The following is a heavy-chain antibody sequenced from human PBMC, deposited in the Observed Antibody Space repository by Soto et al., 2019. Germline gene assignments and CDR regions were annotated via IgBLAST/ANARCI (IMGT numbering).Heavy chain of an antibody. CDR1: VDSISSSNSH. CDR3: AREGDFWDYYGMDV. D-gene: IGHD3-3*01. CDR2: IYYSGST. J-gene: IGHJ6*02. V-gene: IGHV4-30-4*01. Sequence: PSETLSLTCTVSVDSISSSNSHWSWIRQPPGKGLEWIGYIYYSGSTYYNPSLKSRVTISVDTSKNQFSLKLSSVTAADTAVYYCAREGDFWDYYGMDVWGQGTTVTVSS.